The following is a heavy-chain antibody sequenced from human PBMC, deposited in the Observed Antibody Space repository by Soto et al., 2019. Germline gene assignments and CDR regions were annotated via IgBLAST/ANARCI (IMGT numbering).Heavy chain of an antibody. J-gene: IGHJ4*02. Sequence: QVQLQESGPGLVKPSQTLSLTCTVSGGSISSGDYYWSWIRQPPGKGLEWIGYIYYRGSTYYNPSLKSRVTVSVDTSKNQFSRKLGSVTAADTAVYYCARDREVAGIIDYWGQGTLVTVSS. V-gene: IGHV4-30-4*01. CDR2: IYYRGST. D-gene: IGHD6-19*01. CDR1: GGSISSGDYY. CDR3: ARDREVAGIIDY.